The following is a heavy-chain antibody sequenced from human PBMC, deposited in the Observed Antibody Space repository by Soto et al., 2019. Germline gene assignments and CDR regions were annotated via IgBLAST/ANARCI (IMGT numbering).Heavy chain of an antibody. V-gene: IGHV3-66*01. CDR2: IYSGGST. CDR1: GFTVSSNY. J-gene: IGHJ4*02. Sequence: GSLRLSCAASGFTVSSNYMSWVRQAPGKGLEWVSVIYSGGSTYYADSVKGRFTISRDNSKNTLYLQMNSLRAEDTAVYYCAREIYDDYDSSGFDHWGQGTLVTVSS. D-gene: IGHD3-22*01. CDR3: AREIYDDYDSSGFDH.